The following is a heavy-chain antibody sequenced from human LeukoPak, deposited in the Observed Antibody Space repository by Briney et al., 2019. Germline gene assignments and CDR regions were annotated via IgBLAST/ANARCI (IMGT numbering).Heavy chain of an antibody. Sequence: LSGGSLRLSCAASGFTFSSFAMTWVRQAPGKGLEWVSGFDGNGPNTYYADSVEGRWTISRDNSRNTLYLEMNSLRPEDTAIYYCAKPRTTGLGWAQFDYWGQGSLVTVSS. J-gene: IGHJ4*02. CDR3: AKPRTTGLGWAQFDY. V-gene: IGHV3-23*01. D-gene: IGHD2-8*02. CDR2: FDGNGPNT. CDR1: GFTFSSFA.